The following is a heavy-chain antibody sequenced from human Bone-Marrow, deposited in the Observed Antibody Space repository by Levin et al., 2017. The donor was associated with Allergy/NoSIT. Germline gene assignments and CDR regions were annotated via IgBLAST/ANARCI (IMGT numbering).Heavy chain of an antibody. D-gene: IGHD3-16*01. CDR3: ARDQGGLGGYFPGVMRGAAFGL. J-gene: IGHJ5*02. Sequence: QPGGSLRLSCAASGFTFGSYVMTWVRQAPGKGLQWVASVSNSGDEAFYADSVKGRFIISRDNSNNMVSLQMSSLRADDTATYYCARDQGGLGGYFPGVMRGAAFGLRGQGALVTVSS. V-gene: IGHV3-23*01. CDR1: GFTFGSYV. CDR2: VSNSGDEA.